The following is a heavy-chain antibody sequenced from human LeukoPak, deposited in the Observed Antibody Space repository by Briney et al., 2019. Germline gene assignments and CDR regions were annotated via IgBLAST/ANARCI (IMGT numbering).Heavy chain of an antibody. CDR2: RYYSGST. J-gene: IGHJ4*02. D-gene: IGHD2-21*02. CDR3: AGGGDWKYFHY. CDR1: GESFAGYY. V-gene: IGHV4-59*01. Sequence: SETLSLTCAVYGESFAGYYWTWIRQPPGKGLEWIGYRYYSGSTNYNPTLISRVTISVDTSRNQFSLKLTSVTAADTAVYFCAGGGDWKYFHYWGQGALVTVSS.